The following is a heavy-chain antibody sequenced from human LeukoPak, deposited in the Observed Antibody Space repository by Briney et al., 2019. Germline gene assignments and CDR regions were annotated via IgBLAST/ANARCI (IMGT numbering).Heavy chain of an antibody. V-gene: IGHV6-1*01. J-gene: IGHJ4*02. CDR3: ARDMGTTGWYTFDY. Sequence: SQTLSVTCALSGDSVSSKNGAWNWIRQSPSRGLEWLGRTYYRSKWYNDYAEFIQGRITINPDTSKNQFSLQLNSVTPEDTAVYFCARDMGTTGWYTFDYWGQGTLVTVSS. CDR2: TYYRSKWYN. D-gene: IGHD6-19*01. CDR1: GDSVSSKNGA.